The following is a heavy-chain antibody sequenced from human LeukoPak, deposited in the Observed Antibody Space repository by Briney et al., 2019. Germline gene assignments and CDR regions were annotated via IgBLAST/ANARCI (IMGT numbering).Heavy chain of an antibody. D-gene: IGHD1-26*01. CDR1: GYSISSGYY. Sequence: SETLSLTCTVSGYSISSGYYWVWIRQPPGKGLEWIGSIYHSGSTYYNPSLKSRVTISVDTSKNQFSLKLSSVTAADTAVYFCARADISLSGWFDPWGQGTLVTVSS. J-gene: IGHJ5*02. CDR3: ARADISLSGWFDP. V-gene: IGHV4-38-2*02. CDR2: IYHSGST.